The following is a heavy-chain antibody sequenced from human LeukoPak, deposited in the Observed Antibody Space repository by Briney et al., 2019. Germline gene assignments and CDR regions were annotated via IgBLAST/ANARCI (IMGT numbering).Heavy chain of an antibody. CDR3: ARGHYDVLAASYKWTPDY. Sequence: PGGSLRLSCAASGFTFNTFNMNWVRQAPGKGLEWVSSITSGGDYIYYADSVKGRFTTSRDNAKNSLSLQLNSLQVEDTAVYYCARGHYDVLAASYKWTPDYWGQGTLVTVSS. V-gene: IGHV3-21*01. CDR1: GFTFNTFN. J-gene: IGHJ4*02. CDR2: ITSGGDYI. D-gene: IGHD3-9*01.